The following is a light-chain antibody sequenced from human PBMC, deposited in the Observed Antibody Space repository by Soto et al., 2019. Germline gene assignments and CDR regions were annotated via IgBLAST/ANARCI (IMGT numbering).Light chain of an antibody. CDR2: ESS. J-gene: IGKJ5*01. Sequence: DIQMTQSPSTLSASVGDRVTITCRASQSVSKWLAWYQQQPGKAPKVLIYESSLLQSGVPSRFSGSGSGTDFTLTISSLQPEDFATYYCQHFKSFPITFGQGTRLEIK. CDR1: QSVSKW. V-gene: IGKV1-5*01. CDR3: QHFKSFPIT.